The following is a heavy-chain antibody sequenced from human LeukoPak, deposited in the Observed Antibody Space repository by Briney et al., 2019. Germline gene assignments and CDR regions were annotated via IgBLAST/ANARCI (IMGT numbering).Heavy chain of an antibody. J-gene: IGHJ6*02. CDR1: GYTFTGYY. CDR3: ARSHYYYYGMDV. V-gene: IGHV1-2*02. CDR2: INPNSGGT. Sequence: GVSVKVSCKASGYTFTGYYMHWVRQAPGQGLEWMGWINPNSGGTNYAQKFQGRVTMTRDTSNSTAYMELSRLRSDDTAVYYCARSHYYYYGMDVWGQGTTVTVSS.